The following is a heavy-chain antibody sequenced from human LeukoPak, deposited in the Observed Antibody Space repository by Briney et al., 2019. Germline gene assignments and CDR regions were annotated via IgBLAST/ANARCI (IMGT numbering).Heavy chain of an antibody. V-gene: IGHV3-33*01. CDR3: ARDRYSSGIDY. D-gene: IGHD6-19*01. Sequence: PGGSLRLSCAASGLTFSSYGMHWVRQAPGKGLEWVAVIWYDGSNKYYADSVKGRFTISRDNSKNTLYLQMNSLRAEDTAVYYCARDRYSSGIDYWGQGTLVTVSS. CDR2: IWYDGSNK. J-gene: IGHJ4*02. CDR1: GLTFSSYG.